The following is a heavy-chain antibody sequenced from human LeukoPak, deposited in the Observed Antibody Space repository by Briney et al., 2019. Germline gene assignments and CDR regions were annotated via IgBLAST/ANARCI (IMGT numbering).Heavy chain of an antibody. D-gene: IGHD5-24*01. J-gene: IGHJ4*02. Sequence: PEGSLRLSCAASGFTFSNYGMHWVRQAPGKGLEWVAFIRFDGSNRYYADSVKGRFTISRDNSKNTLFLQMTSLRVEDTAVYYCARARGDGYNYGKMLFDYWGQGTLVTVSS. V-gene: IGHV3-30*02. CDR2: IRFDGSNR. CDR3: ARARGDGYNYGKMLFDY. CDR1: GFTFSNYG.